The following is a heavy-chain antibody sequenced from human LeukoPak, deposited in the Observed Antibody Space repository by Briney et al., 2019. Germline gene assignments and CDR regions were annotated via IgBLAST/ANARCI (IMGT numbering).Heavy chain of an antibody. J-gene: IGHJ4*02. CDR2: INPNSGGT. V-gene: IGHV1-2*02. CDR1: GYTFTGYY. Sequence: ASVKVSCKASGYTFTGYYMHWVRQAPGQGLEWMGWINPNSGGTNYAQKFQGRVTMTRDTSISTAYMELSRLRSDDTAVYYCARAVNYDILTGYYGDIDYWGQGTLVTDSS. CDR3: ARAVNYDILTGYYGDIDY. D-gene: IGHD3-9*01.